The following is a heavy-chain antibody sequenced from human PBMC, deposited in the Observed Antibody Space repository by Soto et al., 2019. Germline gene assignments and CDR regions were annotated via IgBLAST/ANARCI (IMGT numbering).Heavy chain of an antibody. Sequence: QVQLQQWGAGLLKPSETLSLTCAVYGGSFSGYYWSWIRQPPGKGLEWIGEINHSGSTNYNPSLKSRVTRSVDTSKNQFSLKLSSVTAADTAVYYCARDSDYGAGSYYRSGAFAIWGQGTMVTVSS. CDR1: GGSFSGYY. CDR2: INHSGST. CDR3: ARDSDYGAGSYYRSGAFAI. D-gene: IGHD3-10*01. V-gene: IGHV4-34*01. J-gene: IGHJ3*02.